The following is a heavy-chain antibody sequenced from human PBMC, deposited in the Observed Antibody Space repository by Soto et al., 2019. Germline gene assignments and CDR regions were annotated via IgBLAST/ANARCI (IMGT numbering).Heavy chain of an antibody. CDR3: ARSPDDYSWFDP. CDR2: TSYTVVT. V-gene: IGHV4-31*03. D-gene: IGHD4-4*01. J-gene: IGHJ5*02. Sequence: SETLSLTCTVYGGSLSDYGHLWTWIRQRQGSGLEWIGYTSYTVVTYFSPSLQSRMSISVDTSTNQFSLTLNSVTAADTAVYYCARSPDDYSWFDPWGQGTLVTVSS. CDR1: GGSLSDYGHL.